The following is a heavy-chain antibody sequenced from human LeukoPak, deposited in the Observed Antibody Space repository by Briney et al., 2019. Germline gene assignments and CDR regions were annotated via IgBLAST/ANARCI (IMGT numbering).Heavy chain of an antibody. CDR2: ISSSSSTI. J-gene: IGHJ5*02. V-gene: IGHV3-48*04. CDR1: GFTFSSYS. D-gene: IGHD2-2*02. CDR3: ATTPSGYCSSTSCYTYRFDP. Sequence: GGSLRLSCAASGFTFSSYSMNWVRQAPGKGLEWVSYISSSSSTIYYADSVKGRFTISRDNAKNSLYLQMNSLRAEDTAVYYCATTPSGYCSSTSCYTYRFDPWGQGTLVTVSS.